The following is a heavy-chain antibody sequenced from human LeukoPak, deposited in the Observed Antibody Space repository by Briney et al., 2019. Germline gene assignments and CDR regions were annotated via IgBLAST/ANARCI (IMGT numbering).Heavy chain of an antibody. D-gene: IGHD3-10*01. V-gene: IGHV3-21*01. CDR2: ISSGSSYI. Sequence: GGSLRLSCAASGFTFSSYSMNWVRQAPGKGLEWVSSISSGSSYIYYADSVKGRFTISRDNAKNSLYLQMNSLRAEDTAVYYCARSELLWFGELLSWFDPWGQGTLVTVSS. CDR3: ARSELLWFGELLSWFDP. J-gene: IGHJ5*02. CDR1: GFTFSSYS.